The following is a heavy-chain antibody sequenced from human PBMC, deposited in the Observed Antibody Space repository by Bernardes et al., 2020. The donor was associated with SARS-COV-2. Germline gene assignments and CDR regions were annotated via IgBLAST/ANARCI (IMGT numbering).Heavy chain of an antibody. V-gene: IGHV1-24*01. Sequence: ASVKVSCKVSGYTLTELSMHWVRQAPGKGLEWMGGFDPEDGETIYAQKFQGRVTMTEDTSTDTAYMELSSLRSEDTAVYYCATAPVLRFLEWLPKPNYYYYYGMGVGGQGTAVTVSS. J-gene: IGHJ6*02. CDR1: GYTLTELS. CDR3: ATAPVLRFLEWLPKPNYYYYYGMGV. CDR2: FDPEDGET. D-gene: IGHD3-3*01.